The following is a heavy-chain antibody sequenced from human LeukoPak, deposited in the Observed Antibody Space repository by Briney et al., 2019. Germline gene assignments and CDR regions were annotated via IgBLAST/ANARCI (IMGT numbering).Heavy chain of an antibody. CDR1: GFTFDDYG. CDR3: ARSHVVVVTAANDY. Sequence: GGSLRLSCAASGFTFDDYGMSWVRQAPGKGLERVSGINWNGGSTGYADSVKVRFTISRDNAKNSLYLQMNSLRAEDTALYYCARSHVVVVTAANDYWGQGTLVTVSS. CDR2: INWNGGST. J-gene: IGHJ4*02. V-gene: IGHV3-20*04. D-gene: IGHD2-21*02.